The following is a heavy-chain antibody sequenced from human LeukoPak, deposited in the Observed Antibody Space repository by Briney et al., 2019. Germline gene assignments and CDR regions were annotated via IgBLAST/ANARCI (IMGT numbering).Heavy chain of an antibody. CDR3: ASFYYYDSSGYYPVDY. J-gene: IGHJ4*02. Sequence: PGGSLRLSCAASGFTFSSYSMNWVRQAPGKGLEWVSSISSSSSYIYYADSVKGRFTISRDNAKNSLYLQMNSLRAEDTAVYYCASFYYYDSSGYYPVDYWGPGTLVTVSS. CDR2: ISSSSSYI. D-gene: IGHD3-22*01. CDR1: GFTFSSYS. V-gene: IGHV3-21*01.